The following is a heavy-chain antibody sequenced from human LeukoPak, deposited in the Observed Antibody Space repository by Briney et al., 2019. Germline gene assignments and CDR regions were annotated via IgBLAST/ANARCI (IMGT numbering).Heavy chain of an antibody. CDR3: AISPAAFYYGSGTFF. CDR1: GYSFTSYW. J-gene: IGHJ4*02. V-gene: IGHV5-51*01. D-gene: IGHD3-10*01. Sequence: GESLKISCKGSGYSFTSYWIGWVRQMPGKGLEWMGIINPGDSDSTYSPSFRGLVIISADMSISTAYLQWSSLKASDTAMYYCAISPAAFYYGSGTFFWGQGTLVTVSS. CDR2: INPGDSDS.